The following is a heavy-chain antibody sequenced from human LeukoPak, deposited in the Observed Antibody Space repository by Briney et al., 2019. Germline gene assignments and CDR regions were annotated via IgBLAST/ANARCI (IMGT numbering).Heavy chain of an antibody. Sequence: SETLSLTCTVSGGSISSGGYYWRWIRQHPGKGLEWIGYIYYSGSTYYNPSLKSRVTISVDTSKNQFSLKLSSVTAADTAVYYCARAEDTMVRGGPFDYWGQGTLVTVSS. D-gene: IGHD3-10*01. CDR3: ARAEDTMVRGGPFDY. V-gene: IGHV4-31*03. J-gene: IGHJ4*02. CDR1: GGSISSGGYY. CDR2: IYYSGST.